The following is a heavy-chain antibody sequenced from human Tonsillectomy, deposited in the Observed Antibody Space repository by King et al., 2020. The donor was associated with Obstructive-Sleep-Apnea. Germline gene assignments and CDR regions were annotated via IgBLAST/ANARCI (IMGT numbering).Heavy chain of an antibody. V-gene: IGHV1-18*01. CDR1: GYRFTTYG. J-gene: IGHJ4*02. CDR2: ISPYDGNI. Sequence: QLVQSGAEVKKPGASVKVSCKASGYRFTTYGIGWVRRAPGQGPEWVGWISPYDGNIKYAQKLQGRVTMTTDTSTSTAYMELRSLRSDDTAVYYCARAPENGDYVPFDYWGQGTLVTVSS. CDR3: ARAPENGDYVPFDY. D-gene: IGHD4-17*01.